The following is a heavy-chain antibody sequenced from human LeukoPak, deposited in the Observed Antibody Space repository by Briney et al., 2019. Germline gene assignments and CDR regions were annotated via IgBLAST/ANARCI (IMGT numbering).Heavy chain of an antibody. D-gene: IGHD3-3*01. Sequence: GGSLRLSCAASGFTFSSYAMSWVRQAPGKGLEWVSAISGSGGSTYYADSVKGRFTISRDNSMNTLYLQMNSLRAEDTAVYYCAFPYDFWSGYLDYYGMDVWGQGTTVTVSS. CDR1: GFTFSSYA. CDR3: AFPYDFWSGYLDYYGMDV. V-gene: IGHV3-23*01. J-gene: IGHJ6*02. CDR2: ISGSGGST.